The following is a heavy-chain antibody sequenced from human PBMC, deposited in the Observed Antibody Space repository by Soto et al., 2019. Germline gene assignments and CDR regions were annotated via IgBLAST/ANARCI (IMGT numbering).Heavy chain of an antibody. D-gene: IGHD3-16*01. CDR3: ARHQRDDASRKIDC. J-gene: IGHJ4*02. V-gene: IGHV5-51*01. CDR2: INPADSDI. CDR1: GYSFTSNW. Sequence: GESLKISCQGSGYSFTSNWIGWVRQMPGKGLEWMGIINPADSDIKYSPSFQGQVTISADKSIGTAYLQWSSLRASDTAMYYCARHQRDDASRKIDCWGQGTLVTVSS.